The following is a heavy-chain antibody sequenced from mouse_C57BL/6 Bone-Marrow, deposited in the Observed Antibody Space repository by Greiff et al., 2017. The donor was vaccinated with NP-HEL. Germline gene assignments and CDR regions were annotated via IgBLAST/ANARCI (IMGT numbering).Heavy chain of an antibody. CDR2: IYPGSGNT. CDR3: ARSYSNSFAY. D-gene: IGHD2-5*01. V-gene: IGHV1-76*01. CDR1: GYTFTDYY. J-gene: IGHJ3*01. Sequence: QVQLQQSGAELVRPGASVKLSCKASGYTFTDYYINWVKQRPGQGLEWIARIYPGSGNTYYNEKFKGKATLTAEKSSSTAYMQLSSLTSEDPAVYFCARSYSNSFAYWGQGTLVTVSA.